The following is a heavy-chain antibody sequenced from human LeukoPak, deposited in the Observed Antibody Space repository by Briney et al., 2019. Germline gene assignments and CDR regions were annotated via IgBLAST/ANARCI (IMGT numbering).Heavy chain of an antibody. J-gene: IGHJ6*03. Sequence: GGSLRLSCAASGFTFSNSAMNWVRQAPGKGLEWVSSINDVSSHIYYADSVKGRFTISRNNANNSVSLQMNNLRAEDTAVYYCARDGCGGDCYSHYYYYMDVWGKGTTVTVSS. V-gene: IGHV3-21*06. CDR1: GFTFSNSA. CDR2: INDVSSHI. CDR3: ARDGCGGDCYSHYYYYMDV. D-gene: IGHD2-21*01.